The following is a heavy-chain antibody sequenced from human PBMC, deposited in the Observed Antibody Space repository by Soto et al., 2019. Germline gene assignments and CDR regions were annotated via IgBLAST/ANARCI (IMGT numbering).Heavy chain of an antibody. J-gene: IGHJ4*02. CDR2: ISGSGGSK. CDR3: AKDSRTYYYGSGSSESDY. V-gene: IGHV3-23*01. CDR1: GFTFSSYA. Sequence: GGSLRLSGAASGFTFSSYAMSWVRQAPGKGLEWVSAISGSGGSKYYADSVKGRFSISRENSKNTLYLQMNSLKAEDTAVYYCAKDSRTYYYGSGSSESDYWGQGTLVTVSS. D-gene: IGHD3-10*01.